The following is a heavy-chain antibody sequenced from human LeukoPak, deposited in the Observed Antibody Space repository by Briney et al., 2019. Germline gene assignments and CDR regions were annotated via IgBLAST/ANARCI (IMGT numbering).Heavy chain of an antibody. J-gene: IGHJ4*02. CDR2: ISSSGSTI. CDR3: ARQERGYSDY. V-gene: IGHV3-11*01. Sequence: GGSLRLSCAASGFTFSSYAMSWIRQAPGKGLEWVSYISSSGSTIYYADSVKGRFTISRDNAKNSLLQMNSLRAEDTAVYYCARQERGYSDYWGQGTLVTVSS. CDR1: GFTFSSYA. D-gene: IGHD5-12*01.